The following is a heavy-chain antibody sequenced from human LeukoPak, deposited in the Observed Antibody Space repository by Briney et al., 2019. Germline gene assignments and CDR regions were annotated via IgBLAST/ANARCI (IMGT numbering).Heavy chain of an antibody. CDR3: AHRYPGYSGYNGRDYFDY. J-gene: IGHJ4*02. D-gene: IGHD5-12*01. Sequence: SGPTLVKPTQTLTLTCTVSGFSLSTSGVGVGWIRQPPGKALEWLALIYWDDDKRYSPSLKSRLTITKDTSKNQVVLTMTNMDPVDTATYYCAHRYPGYSGYNGRDYFDYWGQGTLVTVSS. V-gene: IGHV2-5*02. CDR1: GFSLSTSGVG. CDR2: IYWDDDK.